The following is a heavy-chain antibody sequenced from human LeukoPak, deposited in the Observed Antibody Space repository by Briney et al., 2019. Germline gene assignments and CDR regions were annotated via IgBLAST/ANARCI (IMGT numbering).Heavy chain of an antibody. CDR1: GYTFTGYY. CDR3: ASTLANSYGYDPNFDY. Sequence: ASVKVSCKASGYTFTGYYMHWVRQAPGQGLEWMGWINPNSGGTNYAQKLQGRVTMTRDTSISTAYMELSRLRSDDTAVYYCASTLANSYGYDPNFDYWGQGTLVTVSS. V-gene: IGHV1-2*02. D-gene: IGHD5-18*01. CDR2: INPNSGGT. J-gene: IGHJ4*02.